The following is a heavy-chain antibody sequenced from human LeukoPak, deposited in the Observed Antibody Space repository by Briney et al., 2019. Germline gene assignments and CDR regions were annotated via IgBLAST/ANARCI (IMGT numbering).Heavy chain of an antibody. J-gene: IGHJ4*02. Sequence: GGSLRLSCAASGFSFSTYNMNWVRQAPGKGLEWVARLHPDGSERNYVGSVEGRFTVFGDNAKSSLFLQMHSLRAEDTAVYYCARGGYSFDYLGQGTLVTVSS. V-gene: IGHV3-7*01. CDR3: ARGGYSFDY. CDR1: GFSFSTYN. CDR2: LHPDGSER. D-gene: IGHD5-12*01.